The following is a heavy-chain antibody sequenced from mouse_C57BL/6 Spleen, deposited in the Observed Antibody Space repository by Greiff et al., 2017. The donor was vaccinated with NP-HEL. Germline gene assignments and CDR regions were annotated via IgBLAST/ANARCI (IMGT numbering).Heavy chain of an antibody. J-gene: IGHJ4*01. D-gene: IGHD2-4*01. Sequence: EVQGVESGGGLVKPGGSLKLSCAASGFTFSDYGMHWVRQAPEKGLEWVAYISSGSSTIYYADTVKGRFTISRDNAKNTLFLQMTSLRSEDTAMYYCARPTLYYDYDDYAMDYWGQGTSVTVSS. CDR1: GFTFSDYG. V-gene: IGHV5-17*01. CDR2: ISSGSSTI. CDR3: ARPTLYYDYDDYAMDY.